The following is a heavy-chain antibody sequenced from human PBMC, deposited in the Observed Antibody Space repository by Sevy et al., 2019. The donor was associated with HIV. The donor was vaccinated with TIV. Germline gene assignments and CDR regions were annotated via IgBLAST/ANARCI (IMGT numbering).Heavy chain of an antibody. D-gene: IGHD3-22*01. J-gene: IGHJ4*02. CDR1: GGSISSGDYY. CDR2: IYYSGST. CDR3: ARGDHYDSSGYPFDY. Sequence: SGTLSLTCTVSGGSISSGDYYWSWIRQPPGKGLEWIGYIYYSGSTYYNPSLKSRVTISVDTSKNQFSLKLSSVTAADTAVYYCARGDHYDSSGYPFDYWGQGTLVTVSS. V-gene: IGHV4-30-4*01.